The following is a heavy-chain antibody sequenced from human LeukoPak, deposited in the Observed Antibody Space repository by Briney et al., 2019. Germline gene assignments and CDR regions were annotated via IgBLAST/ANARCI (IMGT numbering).Heavy chain of an antibody. J-gene: IGHJ4*02. Sequence: GGSLRLSCAASGFTFDDYAMHWVRQAPGKGLEWVSGISWNSGSIGYADSVKGRFTISRDNAKNSPYLQMNSLRAEDTALYYCAKDRQQLVRGDFDYWGQGTLVTVSS. CDR1: GFTFDDYA. D-gene: IGHD6-6*01. V-gene: IGHV3-9*01. CDR2: ISWNSGSI. CDR3: AKDRQQLVRGDFDY.